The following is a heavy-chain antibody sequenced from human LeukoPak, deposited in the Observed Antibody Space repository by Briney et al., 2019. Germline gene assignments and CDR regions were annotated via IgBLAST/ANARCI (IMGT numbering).Heavy chain of an antibody. V-gene: IGHV4-59*01. CDR1: GGSISDYY. J-gene: IGHJ4*02. Sequence: SETLSLTCSVSGGSISDYYWGWVRQPPGKTLEWIGYVYYNGNTKYSPSLKSRVTMSVDSSKNQFSLKLTSVTAADTAIYYCARHSSDWFYFDAWGRGTLVTVSS. D-gene: IGHD3-9*01. CDR3: ARHSSDWFYFDA. CDR2: VYYNGNT.